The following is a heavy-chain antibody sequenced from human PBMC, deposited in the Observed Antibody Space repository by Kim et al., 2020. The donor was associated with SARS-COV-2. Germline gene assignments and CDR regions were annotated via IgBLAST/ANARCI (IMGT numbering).Heavy chain of an antibody. V-gene: IGHV4-31*03. Sequence: SETLSLTCTVSGGSISSGGYYWSWIRQHPGKGLEWIGYIYYSGSTYYNPSLKSRVTISVDTSKNQFSLKLSSVTAADTAVYYCARASGIAAVLDYWGQGTLVTVSS. CDR1: GGSISSGGYY. CDR2: IYYSGST. D-gene: IGHD6-13*01. J-gene: IGHJ4*02. CDR3: ARASGIAAVLDY.